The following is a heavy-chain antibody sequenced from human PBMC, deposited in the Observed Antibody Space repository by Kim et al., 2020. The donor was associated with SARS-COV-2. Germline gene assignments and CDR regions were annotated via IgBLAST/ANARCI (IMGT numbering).Heavy chain of an antibody. V-gene: IGHV3-23*01. CDR2: ISCGGSVK. D-gene: IGHD2-2*01. J-gene: IGHJ4*02. CDR1: GFTFSSYA. Sequence: GGSLRLSCAASGFTFSSYAMAWVRQAPGKGPEWVAVISCGGSVKYYADSVKGRFTVSRDNSKNTLYLQMNSLRAEDTALYYCAKGGRTSCYSRFHAWDPGTLVTDSS. CDR3: AKGGRTSCYSRFHA.